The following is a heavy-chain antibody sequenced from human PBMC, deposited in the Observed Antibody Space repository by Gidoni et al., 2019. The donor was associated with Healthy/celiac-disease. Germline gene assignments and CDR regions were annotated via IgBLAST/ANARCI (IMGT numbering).Heavy chain of an antibody. Sequence: EVQLLESGGGLVQPGGSLRLSCAASGFTFSSYAMSWVRQAPGKGLELVSAISGSGGSTYYADSVKGRFTISRDNSKNTLYLQMNSLRAEDTAVYYCAKGGRGVGATLYYWGQGTLVTVSS. CDR3: AKGGRGVGATLYY. CDR1: GFTFSSYA. V-gene: IGHV3-23*01. D-gene: IGHD1-26*01. CDR2: ISGSGGST. J-gene: IGHJ4*02.